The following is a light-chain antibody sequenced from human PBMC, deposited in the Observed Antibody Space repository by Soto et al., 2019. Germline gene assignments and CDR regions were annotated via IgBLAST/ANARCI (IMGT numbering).Light chain of an antibody. J-gene: IGLJ2*01. Sequence: QSVLTQSPSASASLGPSVSLTCTLSSAHSSYAIAWQQQQPQTGPRHLMKLNRDGSHSNGDGNPDRFSGSTTRAERDLTTSVLHSEDEADYCCQTWGTGINVVFGEGSKLAVL. CDR3: QTWGTGINVV. V-gene: IGLV4-69*01. CDR1: SAHSSYA. CDR2: LNRDGSH.